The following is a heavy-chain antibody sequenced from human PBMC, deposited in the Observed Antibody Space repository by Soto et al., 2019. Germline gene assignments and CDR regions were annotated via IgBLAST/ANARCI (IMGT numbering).Heavy chain of an antibody. CDR2: ISSSSGYT. V-gene: IGHV3-11*06. J-gene: IGHJ3*02. Sequence: PGGSLRLSCAASGFTFSDYYMSWIRQAPGKGLEWVSYISSSSGYTNSADSVKGQFTISRDNAKNSLYLQMSSLRAEDTAVYYCATAEAGRYCSGGTCYPHDAFDIWGQGTMVTVSS. CDR1: GFTFSDYY. CDR3: ATAEAGRYCSGGTCYPHDAFDI. D-gene: IGHD2-15*01.